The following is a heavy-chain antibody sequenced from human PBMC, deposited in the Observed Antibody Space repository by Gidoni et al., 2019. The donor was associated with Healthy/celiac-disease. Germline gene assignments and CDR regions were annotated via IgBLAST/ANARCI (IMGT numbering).Heavy chain of an antibody. Sequence: QVQLQQWGAGLLKPSETLSLPCAVYGGSFSGYYWSWIRQPPGKGLEWIGEINHSGSTNYNPSLKSRVTISVDTSKNQFSLKLSSVTAADTAVYYCARATVVTPEYLDPWGQGTLVTVSS. CDR3: ARATVVTPEYLDP. V-gene: IGHV4-34*01. D-gene: IGHD4-17*01. J-gene: IGHJ5*02. CDR2: INHSGST. CDR1: GGSFSGYY.